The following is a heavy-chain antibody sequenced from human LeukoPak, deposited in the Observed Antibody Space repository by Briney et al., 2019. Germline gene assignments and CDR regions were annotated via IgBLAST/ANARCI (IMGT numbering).Heavy chain of an antibody. V-gene: IGHV3-21*04. J-gene: IGHJ4*02. CDR3: ARAESHVLRYFDWLYPFDY. CDR1: GFTFSSYS. D-gene: IGHD3-9*01. CDR2: ISSSSSYI. Sequence: GGSLRLSCAASGFTFSSYSMNWVRQAPGKGLEWVSSISSSSSYIYYADSVKGRFTISRDNAKNSLYLQMNSLRAEDTAVYYCARAESHVLRYFDWLYPFDYWGQGTLVTVSS.